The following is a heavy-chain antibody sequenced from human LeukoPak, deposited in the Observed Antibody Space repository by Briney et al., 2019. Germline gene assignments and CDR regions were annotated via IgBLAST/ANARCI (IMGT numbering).Heavy chain of an antibody. D-gene: IGHD1-14*01. J-gene: IGHJ4*02. CDR1: AYSIDNYY. CDR2: VSYSGTP. Sequence: SQTLSLTCTVSAYSIDNYYWSWLRQPPGKGLEWIGYVSYSGTPDYNPSLKSRATISLDTPRNQFSLQLSSVTAADTAVYYCAGMRITTPTVRTLDYWGQGTLVTVSS. CDR3: AGMRITTPTVRTLDY. V-gene: IGHV4-59*01.